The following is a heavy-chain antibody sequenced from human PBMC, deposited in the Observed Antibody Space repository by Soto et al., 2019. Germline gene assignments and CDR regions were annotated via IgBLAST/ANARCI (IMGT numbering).Heavy chain of an antibody. V-gene: IGHV3-23*01. J-gene: IGHJ4*02. CDR1: GFTFSTYT. Sequence: EMHLLESGGGLVQPGGSLRLSCAASGFTFSTYTMSCVRQAPGRGLEWVSTLSRSGTTYYADPVKGRFTISRDNSKNTLYLQMSSLRAEDTAIYYCAREIWGGPLDYWGQGTLVTVSS. D-gene: IGHD3-16*01. CDR3: AREIWGGPLDY. CDR2: LSRSGTT.